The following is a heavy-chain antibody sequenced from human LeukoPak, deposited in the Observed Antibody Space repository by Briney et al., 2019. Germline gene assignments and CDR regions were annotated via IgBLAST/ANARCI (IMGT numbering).Heavy chain of an antibody. V-gene: IGHV3-49*04. CDR2: IRGKAYGGAT. CDR1: GFTFGAHS. Sequence: SGGSLRRSCTGSGFTFGAHSMAWVRQAPGKGPEWVGFIRGKAYGGATGYTASVKGRFTISRDDSKSIVYLQMNSLRTEDTAVYYCICLTDPFDYWGQGSLVTVSS. CDR3: ICLTDPFDY. J-gene: IGHJ4*02.